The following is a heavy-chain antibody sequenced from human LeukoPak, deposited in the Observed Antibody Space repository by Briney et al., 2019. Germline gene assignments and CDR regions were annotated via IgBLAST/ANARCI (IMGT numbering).Heavy chain of an antibody. CDR2: ISTYNGNT. J-gene: IGHJ3*02. V-gene: IGHV1-18*01. CDR1: GYTFTSYG. CDR3: ARDHPYSSAGNDAFDI. D-gene: IGHD4-11*01. Sequence: ASVKVSCKASGYTFTSYGISWVRQAPGQGLEWMGWISTYNGNTNYAQKLQGRVTMTRNTSISTAYMELSSLRSEDTAVYYCARDHPYSSAGNDAFDIWGQGTMVTVSS.